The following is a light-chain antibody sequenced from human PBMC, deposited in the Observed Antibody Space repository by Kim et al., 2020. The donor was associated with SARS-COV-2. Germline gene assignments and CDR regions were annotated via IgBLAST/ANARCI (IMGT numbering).Light chain of an antibody. CDR1: SSNIGSNY. V-gene: IGLV1-47*03. Sequence: QSVTNTGSRSSSNIGSNYVYWYQHQPRPAPKPLLDIYHNRRSAAPDRFPGSKSSTSTSLAISGLWSEDEADYYCAARDEGLSGPVFGGGTQLTVL. CDR2: IYH. J-gene: IGLJ3*02. CDR3: AARDEGLSGPV.